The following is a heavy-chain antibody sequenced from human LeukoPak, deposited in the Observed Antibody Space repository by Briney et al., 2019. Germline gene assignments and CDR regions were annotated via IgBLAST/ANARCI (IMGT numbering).Heavy chain of an antibody. Sequence: PGGSLRLSCAASGFTFSSYAMSWVRQAPGKGLEWVSAISGSGGSTYYADSVKGRFTISRDNSKNTLYLQMNSLRAEDTAVYYCAKSSSSWPYYYYYGMDVWGQGTTVTVSS. D-gene: IGHD6-13*01. CDR1: GFTFSSYA. CDR2: ISGSGGST. J-gene: IGHJ6*02. CDR3: AKSSSSWPYYYYYGMDV. V-gene: IGHV3-23*01.